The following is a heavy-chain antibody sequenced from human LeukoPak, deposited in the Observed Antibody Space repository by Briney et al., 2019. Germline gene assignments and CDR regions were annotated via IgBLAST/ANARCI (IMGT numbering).Heavy chain of an antibody. V-gene: IGHV5-51*01. CDR3: ARAGTGYPTNWFDP. D-gene: IGHD3-9*01. CDR1: GYSFTSYW. Sequence: AESLKISCKGSGYSFTSYWIGWVRQMPRKSVEWMGIIYPGDSDTRYSPSFQGQVTISADKTISTAYLQWSSLKASDTAMYYCARAGTGYPTNWFDPWGQGTLVTVSS. CDR2: IYPGDSDT. J-gene: IGHJ5*02.